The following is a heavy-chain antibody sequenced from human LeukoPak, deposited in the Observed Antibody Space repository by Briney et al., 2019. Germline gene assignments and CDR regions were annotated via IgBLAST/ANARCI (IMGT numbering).Heavy chain of an antibody. CDR1: GYTLTVLS. CDR3: ATFLAVGAMDY. D-gene: IGHD1-26*01. CDR2: FDPEDDET. V-gene: IGHV1-24*01. J-gene: IGHJ4*02. Sequence: ASVKVSCKVSGYTLTVLSIHWVRQTPGKGLEWMGGFDPEDDETIYAQKFQGRVTMTEDTSTDTAYMELSSLRSEDTAVYYCATFLAVGAMDYWGQGTLVTVSS.